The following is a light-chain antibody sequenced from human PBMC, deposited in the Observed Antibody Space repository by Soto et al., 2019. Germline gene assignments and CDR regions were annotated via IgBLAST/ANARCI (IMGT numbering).Light chain of an antibody. CDR1: QSISNC. Sequence: DTQMTQSPSTLSASVGDRVTITCRASQSISNCLAWYQQRPGRAPNLLIHTASTLKSGVTSRFSGSGSGTEFTLTISSLQPDDFATYYCQQYKSYSPTFGQGTKVEIK. J-gene: IGKJ1*01. CDR3: QQYKSYSPT. V-gene: IGKV1-5*03. CDR2: TAS.